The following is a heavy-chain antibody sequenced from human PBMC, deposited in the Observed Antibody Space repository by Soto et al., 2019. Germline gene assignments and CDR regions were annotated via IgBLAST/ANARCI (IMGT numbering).Heavy chain of an antibody. J-gene: IGHJ4*02. CDR1: GFTFSSYA. V-gene: IGHV3-23*01. CDR3: AKDRLNYDFWSGYYGDY. D-gene: IGHD3-3*01. Sequence: GGSLRLSCAASGFTFSSYAMSWVRQAPGKGLEWVSAISGSGGSTYYADSVKGRFTISRDNSKNTLYLQMNSLRAEDTAVYYCAKDRLNYDFWSGYYGDYWGQGTLVTVSS. CDR2: ISGSGGST.